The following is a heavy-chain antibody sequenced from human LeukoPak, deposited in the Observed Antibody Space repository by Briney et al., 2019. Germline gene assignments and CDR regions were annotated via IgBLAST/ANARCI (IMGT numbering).Heavy chain of an antibody. CDR2: INRDGSTT. CDR3: AGDLLTS. V-gene: IGHV3-74*01. D-gene: IGHD3-9*01. Sequence: GGSLRLSCAASAFTFSSNWMHWVRQAPGKGLVWISRINRDGSTTRYADSVKGRFTISRDNAKNTLYLQMNSLRAEDTAVYYCAGDLLTSWGQGTLVTVSS. CDR1: AFTFSSNW. J-gene: IGHJ4*02.